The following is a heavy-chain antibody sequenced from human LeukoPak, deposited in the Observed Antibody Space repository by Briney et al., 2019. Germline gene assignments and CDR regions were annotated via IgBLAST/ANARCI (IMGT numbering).Heavy chain of an antibody. Sequence: GGSLRLSCAASGFTFSDYYMNWIRQAPGKGLEWVSYISSSGSALYYADSVKGRFTTSRDSAKNSLYLQMNSLRAEDTAVYYCARGGSGYYNHWGQGTLVTVSS. CDR3: ARGGSGYYNH. J-gene: IGHJ5*02. CDR2: ISSSGSAL. CDR1: GFTFSDYY. V-gene: IGHV3-11*04. D-gene: IGHD3-22*01.